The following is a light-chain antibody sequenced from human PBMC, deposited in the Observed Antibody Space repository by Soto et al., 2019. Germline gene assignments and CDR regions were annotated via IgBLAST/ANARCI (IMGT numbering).Light chain of an antibody. V-gene: IGLV2-8*01. CDR2: EVS. CDR3: SSYAGSNLYV. J-gene: IGLJ1*01. Sequence: QCVLTQPPSASGFPGRSVTISSTRTSSDVGGYNYVSWYQQHPGKAPKLMIYEVSKRPSGVPDRFSGSKSGNTASLTVSGLQAEDEADYYCSSYAGSNLYVFGTGTKVTVL. CDR1: SSDVGGYNY.